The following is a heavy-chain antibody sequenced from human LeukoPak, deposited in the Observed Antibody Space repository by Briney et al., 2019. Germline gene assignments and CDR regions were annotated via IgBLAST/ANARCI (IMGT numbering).Heavy chain of an antibody. CDR1: GFTFSSNS. CDR2: ISRSSDTI. Sequence: AGGSLRLSCAASGFTFSSNSMNWVRQAPGKGLEWVSYISRSSDTIYYADSVKGRFTISRDNAKNSLYLQMNSLRDEDTAVYYCARDLTTMVRGLPLDYWGQGTLVTVSS. J-gene: IGHJ4*02. CDR3: ARDLTTMVRGLPLDY. V-gene: IGHV3-48*02. D-gene: IGHD3-10*01.